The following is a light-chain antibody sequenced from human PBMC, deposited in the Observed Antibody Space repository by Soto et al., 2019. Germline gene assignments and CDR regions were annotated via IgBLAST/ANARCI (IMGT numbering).Light chain of an antibody. CDR2: GAS. V-gene: IGKV3-15*01. Sequence: EIVLTQSPATLSVSQGERATLSCRASESVSNNLAWYQQKPGQAPRLLIFGASARATGIPARFSGSGSGTEFTLTISSLQSEDFAVSYCQQYNKWPLTFGGGTTVEIK. CDR1: ESVSNN. J-gene: IGKJ4*01. CDR3: QQYNKWPLT.